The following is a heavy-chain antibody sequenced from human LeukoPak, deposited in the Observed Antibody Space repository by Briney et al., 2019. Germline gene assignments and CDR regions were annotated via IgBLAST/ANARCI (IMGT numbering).Heavy chain of an antibody. CDR2: IKQDGSEK. D-gene: IGHD7-27*01. V-gene: IGHV3-7*04. CDR1: GFTFSTYW. J-gene: IGHJ4*02. CDR3: ARHSPLWGY. Sequence: PGGPLRLSCEASGFTFSTYWMSWVRQAPGKGLEWVASIKQDGSEKYYVDSVKGRFTISRDNAKNSLYLQMNSLRAEDTALYYCARHSPLWGYWGQGTLVTVSS.